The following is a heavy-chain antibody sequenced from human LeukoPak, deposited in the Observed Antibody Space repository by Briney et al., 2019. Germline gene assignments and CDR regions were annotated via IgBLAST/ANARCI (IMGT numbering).Heavy chain of an antibody. J-gene: IGHJ4*02. V-gene: IGHV3-74*01. CDR2: INGDGTMT. CDR1: GFAFGSYW. CDR3: SRSQFDY. Sequence: GGSLRLSCPPSGFAFGSYWMLWVRQVPVKGLVWVSRINGDGTMTNYEDFSKGRFNISRANTKNILYLQMNDLRVDDSAIYCCSRSQFDYWGQGVLVTVSS.